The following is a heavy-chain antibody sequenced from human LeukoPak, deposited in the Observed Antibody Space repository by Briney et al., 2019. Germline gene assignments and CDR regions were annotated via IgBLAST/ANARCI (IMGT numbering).Heavy chain of an antibody. Sequence: SETLSLTCAVSGGSITSSNWWSWVRQPPGKGLEWIGEVYHSGSTNYNPSLKSRLTISVDKSKNQFSLKLSSVTAADTAVYYCARVEYCSGGSCYSFDYWGQGTLVTVSS. CDR3: ARVEYCSGGSCYSFDY. V-gene: IGHV4-4*02. D-gene: IGHD2-15*01. CDR2: VYHSGST. J-gene: IGHJ4*02. CDR1: GGSITSSNW.